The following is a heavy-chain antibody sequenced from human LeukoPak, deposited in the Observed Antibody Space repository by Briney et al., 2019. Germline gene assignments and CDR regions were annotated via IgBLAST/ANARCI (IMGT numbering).Heavy chain of an antibody. CDR1: GFTFDDYA. D-gene: IGHD3/OR15-3a*01. V-gene: IGHV3-9*01. J-gene: IGHJ3*02. Sequence: GGSLRLSCAASGFTFDDYAMHWVRQAPGKGLEWVSGISWNSGSIGYADSVKGRFTISRDNAKNSLYLQMNSLRAEDTALYYCAKEPVSAAWTGDSFDIWGQGTMVTVSS. CDR2: ISWNSGSI. CDR3: AKEPVSAAWTGDSFDI.